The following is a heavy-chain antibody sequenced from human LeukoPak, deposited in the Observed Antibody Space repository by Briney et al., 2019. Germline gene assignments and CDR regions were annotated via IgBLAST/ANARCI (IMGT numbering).Heavy chain of an antibody. J-gene: IGHJ3*02. CDR1: GGTFSNYA. D-gene: IGHD1-14*01. Sequence: SVKVSCKASGGTFSNYAISWVRQAPGQGLEWMGGIIPIFGTANYAQIFQGRVTITADKSTSTAYMELSSLRSEDTAVYYCARGNPARGLAFDICGQGTMVTVSS. V-gene: IGHV1-69*06. CDR3: ARGNPARGLAFDI. CDR2: IIPIFGTA.